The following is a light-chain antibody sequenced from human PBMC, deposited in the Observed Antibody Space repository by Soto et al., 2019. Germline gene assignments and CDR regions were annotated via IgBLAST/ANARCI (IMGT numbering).Light chain of an antibody. V-gene: IGKV1-17*01. J-gene: IGKJ1*01. Sequence: DIQMTQSPSSLSASVGDRVTITCRASLDIGDALGWYQQKPGKAPKRLIYGASSLQSGVSSTFSGSGSGTEFTLTITSLQPEDFATYYCLQHDTYPWTFGQGTKVEI. CDR1: LDIGDA. CDR3: LQHDTYPWT. CDR2: GAS.